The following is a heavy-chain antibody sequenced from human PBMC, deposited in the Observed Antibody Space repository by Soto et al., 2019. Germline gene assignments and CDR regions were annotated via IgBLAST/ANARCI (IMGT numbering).Heavy chain of an antibody. CDR1: GYSFTRYW. J-gene: IGHJ6*02. CDR2: IDPSDSYT. CDR3: ASPTQGGMDV. V-gene: IGHV5-10-1*01. Sequence: PGESLKISCKGSGYSFTRYWISWVRQMPGKGLEWMGRIDPSDSYTNYSPSFQGHVTISADKSISTAYLQWSSLKASDTAMYYCASPTQGGMDVWGQGTTVTVSS.